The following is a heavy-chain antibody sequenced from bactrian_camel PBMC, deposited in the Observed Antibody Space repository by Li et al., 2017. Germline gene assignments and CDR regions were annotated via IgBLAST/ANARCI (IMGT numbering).Heavy chain of an antibody. J-gene: IGHJ4*01. CDR1: GFQFADYP. D-gene: IGHD1*01. V-gene: IGHV3S42*01. Sequence: VQLVESGGGLVQPGGSLRLSCSASGFQFADYPMSWVRQAPGKGLEWIAQIAYDGWVSRYNDLAKGRFAISENNDKNVLYLQMNSLKPEDTAMYYCAAHPFCGGDASYTARFKHAGQGTQVTVS. CDR2: IAYDGWVS.